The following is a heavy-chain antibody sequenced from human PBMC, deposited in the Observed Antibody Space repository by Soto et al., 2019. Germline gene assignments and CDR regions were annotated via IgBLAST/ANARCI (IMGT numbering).Heavy chain of an antibody. CDR1: GGSISSYY. Sequence: SETLSLTCTVSGGSISSYYWTWIWQPPGKGLEWIGNIYYSGSTNYNPSLKSRVIISVDTSKNQFSLKLTSVTAADTAVYYCARPRYCSSSSCHTFDYWGQGTLVTVSS. CDR3: ARPRYCSSSSCHTFDY. V-gene: IGHV4-59*01. J-gene: IGHJ4*02. CDR2: IYYSGST. D-gene: IGHD2-2*02.